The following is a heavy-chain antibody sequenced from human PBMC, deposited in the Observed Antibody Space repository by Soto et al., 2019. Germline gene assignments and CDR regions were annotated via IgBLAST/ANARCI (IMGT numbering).Heavy chain of an antibody. Sequence: PSETLSLTCTVSGGSISSYYWSWIRQPPGKGLEWIGYIYYSGSTNYNPSLKSRVTISVDTSKNQFSLKLSSVTAADTAVYYCARAEAVAGTDYYYYGMDVWGQGTTVTVYS. J-gene: IGHJ6*02. V-gene: IGHV4-59*01. CDR3: ARAEAVAGTDYYYYGMDV. CDR1: GGSISSYY. D-gene: IGHD6-19*01. CDR2: IYYSGST.